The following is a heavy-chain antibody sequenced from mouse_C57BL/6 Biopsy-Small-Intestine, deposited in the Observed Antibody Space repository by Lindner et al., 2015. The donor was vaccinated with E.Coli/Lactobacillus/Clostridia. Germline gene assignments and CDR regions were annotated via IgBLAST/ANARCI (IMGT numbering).Heavy chain of an antibody. J-gene: IGHJ4*01. Sequence: VQLQESGAELARPGASVKLSCKASGYTFTSYGINWVRQRTGQGLEWIGEIYPRSGNTYYNEKFKGKATLTADKSSSAAYMQLSSLTSADSAVYFCARFGDYLLYTMDYWGQGTSVTVSS. CDR3: ARFGDYLLYTMDY. V-gene: IGHV1-81*01. CDR1: GYTFTSYG. CDR2: IYPRSGNT. D-gene: IGHD2-13*01.